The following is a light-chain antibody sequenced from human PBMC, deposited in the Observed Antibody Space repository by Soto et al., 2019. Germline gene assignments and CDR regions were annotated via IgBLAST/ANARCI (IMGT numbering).Light chain of an antibody. J-gene: IGKJ3*01. CDR1: QSVSGSC. CDR3: QQYGSSQFT. Sequence: EIVLTQSPGTLSLSPGERATLSCRASQSVSGSCLAWYQQKPGQAPRLLTYGASSRATGIPDRFGGSGSGTDFTLTISRLEPEDFAVYYCQQYGSSQFTFGPGTKVDIK. CDR2: GAS. V-gene: IGKV3-20*01.